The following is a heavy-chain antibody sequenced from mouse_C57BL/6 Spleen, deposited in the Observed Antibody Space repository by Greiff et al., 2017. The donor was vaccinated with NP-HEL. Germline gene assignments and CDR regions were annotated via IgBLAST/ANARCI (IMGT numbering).Heavy chain of an antibody. D-gene: IGHD2-1*01. V-gene: IGHV1-69*01. J-gene: IGHJ4*01. Sequence: QVQLQQPGAELVMPGASVKLSCKASGYTFTSYWMHWVKQRPGQGLEWIGEIDPSDSYTNYNQKFKGKSTLTVDKSASTAYMQLSSLTSEDSAVYYCARNYPGDYAMDYWGQGTSVTVSS. CDR3: ARNYPGDYAMDY. CDR1: GYTFTSYW. CDR2: IDPSDSYT.